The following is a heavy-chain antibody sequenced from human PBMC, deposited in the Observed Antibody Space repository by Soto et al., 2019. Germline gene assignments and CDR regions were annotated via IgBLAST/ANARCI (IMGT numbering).Heavy chain of an antibody. V-gene: IGHV4-61*01. D-gene: IGHD2-2*01. CDR2: IYYSGST. Sequence: SETLSLTCTVSGGSVSSGSYCWSWIRQPPGKGLEWIGYIYYSGSTNYNPSLKGRVTISVDTSKNQFSLNLSSVTAADTAVYYCAVIVVVPAARDYYYGMDVWGQGTTVTVS. CDR3: AVIVVVPAARDYYYGMDV. J-gene: IGHJ6*02. CDR1: GGSVSSGSYC.